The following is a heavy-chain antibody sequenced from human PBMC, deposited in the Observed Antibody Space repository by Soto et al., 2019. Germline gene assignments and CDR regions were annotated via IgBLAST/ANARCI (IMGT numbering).Heavy chain of an antibody. J-gene: IGHJ4*02. CDR3: ATVNYYDSSGPDY. CDR1: GYNFTSYY. CDR2: IDPSGGST. D-gene: IGHD3-22*01. Sequence: ASVKVSCKASGYNFTSYYMHWVRQAPGQGLEWMGIIDPSGGSTSYAQKFQGRVSMTRDTSTDTAYMGLSSLRSEDTAVYYCATVNYYDSSGPDYWGQGTLVTVSS. V-gene: IGHV1-46*01.